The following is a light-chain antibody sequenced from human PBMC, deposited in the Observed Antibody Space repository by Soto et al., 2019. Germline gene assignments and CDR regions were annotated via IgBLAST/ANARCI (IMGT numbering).Light chain of an antibody. CDR2: GAS. Sequence: EIVMTQSPATLSVSAGERATLSCRASQSVSSNLAWYQQKPGQAPRLLIYGASTRATGIPARFSSSGSGTEFTLTISSLQSEDFAVYDCQQYNNWPFTFGPGTKVDIK. V-gene: IGKV3-15*01. CDR3: QQYNNWPFT. CDR1: QSVSSN. J-gene: IGKJ3*01.